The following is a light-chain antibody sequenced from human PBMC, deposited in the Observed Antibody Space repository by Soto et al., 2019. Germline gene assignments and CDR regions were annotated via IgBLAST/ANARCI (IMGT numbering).Light chain of an antibody. Sequence: EIVLTQSPATLSLSPGERATLSCMASQSISRYLAWFQQKPGQAPRLLIHEASTRSAGIPATFSGSGSGTDFTLAISSLEPEDSAVYDYQHRNNWPPLTVGGGTKVLIK. V-gene: IGKV3-11*01. CDR1: QSISRY. CDR2: EAS. J-gene: IGKJ4*01. CDR3: QHRNNWPPLT.